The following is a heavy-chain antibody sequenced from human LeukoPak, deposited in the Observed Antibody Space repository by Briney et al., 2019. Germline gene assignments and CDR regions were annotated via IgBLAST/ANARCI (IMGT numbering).Heavy chain of an antibody. Sequence: ASVKVSCKASGYIFTSYGISWVRQAPGQGLEWMGWISAYNGNTNYAQKLQGRVTMTTDTSTSTAYMELRSLRSDDTAVYYCARDRSYYYDSSGYYPFDYWGQGTLVTVSS. CDR1: GYIFTSYG. J-gene: IGHJ4*02. V-gene: IGHV1-18*01. D-gene: IGHD3-22*01. CDR3: ARDRSYYYDSSGYYPFDY. CDR2: ISAYNGNT.